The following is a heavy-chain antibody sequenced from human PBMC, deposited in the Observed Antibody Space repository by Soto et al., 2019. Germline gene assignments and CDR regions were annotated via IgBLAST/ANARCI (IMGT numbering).Heavy chain of an antibody. CDR1: GASVSSGSYY. V-gene: IGHV4-61*01. Sequence: QVQLQESGPGLVKPSETLSLSCTVSGASVSSGSYYWTWIRQPPGKGLEWIGYIYYSGSSNYNPSLKSRVTISLDMSKNQFSLKLTSVTAADTARYYCARFDHSGAYPNWFDPRGQGTLVTVSS. CDR3: ARFDHSGAYPNWFDP. CDR2: IYYSGSS. D-gene: IGHD1-26*01. J-gene: IGHJ5*02.